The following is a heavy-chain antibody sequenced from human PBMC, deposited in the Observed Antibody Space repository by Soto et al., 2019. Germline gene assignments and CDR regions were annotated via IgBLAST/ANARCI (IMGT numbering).Heavy chain of an antibody. CDR2: ISAYNGNT. CDR3: ARAVAVPADFDY. Sequence: ASVKVSCKASGYTFTNYGISWVQQAPGQGLEWMGWISAYNGNTDYSQKFQGRVTITRDTSASTAYMELSSLRSEDTAVYYCARAVAVPADFDYWGQGTLVTVSS. V-gene: IGHV1-18*01. CDR1: GYTFTNYG. D-gene: IGHD6-19*01. J-gene: IGHJ4*02.